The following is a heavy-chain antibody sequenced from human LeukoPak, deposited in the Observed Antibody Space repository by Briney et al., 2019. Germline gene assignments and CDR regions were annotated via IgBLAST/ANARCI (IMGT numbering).Heavy chain of an antibody. CDR3: ARCHSSFFDS. CDR1: GYTFTVYY. D-gene: IGHD6-6*01. V-gene: IGHV1-2*02. Sequence: GASVKVSCTASGYTFTVYYMHWVRQAPGQGLEWMGWINPNSGDTNFAQKFQGRVTMTRDTSTSTAYMELSGLRSDDAAVYYCARCHSSFFDSWGQGTLVTVSS. J-gene: IGHJ4*02. CDR2: INPNSGDT.